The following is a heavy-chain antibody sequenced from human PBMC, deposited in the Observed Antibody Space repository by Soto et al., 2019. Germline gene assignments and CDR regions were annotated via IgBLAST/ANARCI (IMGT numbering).Heavy chain of an antibody. J-gene: IGHJ6*02. CDR3: ARVGFGELLAHGMDV. CDR1: GGSISSGDYY. D-gene: IGHD3-10*01. CDR2: IYYSGST. V-gene: IGHV4-30-4*01. Sequence: QVQLQESGPGLVKPSQTLSLTCTVSGGSISSGDYYWSWIRQPPGKGLEWIGYIYYSGSTYYNQSLKSRVTISVDTSKNQYSLKLSSVTAADTAVYYCARVGFGELLAHGMDVWGQGTTVTVSS.